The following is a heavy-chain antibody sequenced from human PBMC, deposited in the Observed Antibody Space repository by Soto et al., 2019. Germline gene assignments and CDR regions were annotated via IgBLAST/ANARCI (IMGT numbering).Heavy chain of an antibody. CDR2: IGTAGDT. CDR1: GFTFSSYD. V-gene: IGHV3-13*01. CDR3: ARGGGQLGNAFDI. Sequence: EVQLVESGGGLVQPGGSLRLSCAASGFTFSSYDMHWVRQATGKGLEWVSAIGTAGDTYYPGSVKGRFTISRENAKNSLYLQMNSLRAGDTAVYYCARGGGQLGNAFDIWGQGTMVTVSS. J-gene: IGHJ3*02. D-gene: IGHD3-16*01.